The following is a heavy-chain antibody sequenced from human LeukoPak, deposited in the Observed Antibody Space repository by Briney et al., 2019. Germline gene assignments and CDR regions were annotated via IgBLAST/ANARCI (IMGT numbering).Heavy chain of an antibody. J-gene: IGHJ4*02. D-gene: IGHD6-19*01. Sequence: SETLSLTCTVSGGSISSSSYYWGWIRQPPGKGLEWIGSIYYSGSTYYNPSLKRRVTISVDTSKNQFSLKLSSVTAADTAVYYCARGSSGWSYYFDYWGQGTLVTVSS. V-gene: IGHV4-39*01. CDR1: GGSISSSSYY. CDR2: IYYSGST. CDR3: ARGSSGWSYYFDY.